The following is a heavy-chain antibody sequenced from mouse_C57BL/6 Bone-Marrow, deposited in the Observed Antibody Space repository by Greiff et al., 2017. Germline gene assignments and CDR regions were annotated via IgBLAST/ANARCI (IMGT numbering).Heavy chain of an antibody. D-gene: IGHD2-2*01. Sequence: EVQLQQSGAELVRPGASVKLSCTASGFNIKDDYMHWVKQRPEQGLEWIGWIDPENGDTEYASKFQGKATITADTSSNTAYLQLSSLTSEDTAVYYCTTRSTMVTTGVLFDYWGQGTTLTVPS. CDR2: IDPENGDT. CDR3: TTRSTMVTTGVLFDY. V-gene: IGHV14-4*01. CDR1: GFNIKDDY. J-gene: IGHJ2*01.